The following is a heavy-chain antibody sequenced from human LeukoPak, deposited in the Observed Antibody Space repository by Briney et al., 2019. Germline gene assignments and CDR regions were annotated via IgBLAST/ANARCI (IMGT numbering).Heavy chain of an antibody. D-gene: IGHD2-15*01. CDR1: GGSISSYY. J-gene: IGHJ4*02. V-gene: IGHV4-59*01. CDR2: IYYSGST. Sequence: LETLSLTCTVSGGSISSYYWSWIRQPPGKGLEWIGYIYYSGSTNYNASLTNRATISVDTSKNQFSLKLSSVTAADTAVYYCAREVGYCSGGSCYSYFDYWGQGTLVTVSS. CDR3: AREVGYCSGGSCYSYFDY.